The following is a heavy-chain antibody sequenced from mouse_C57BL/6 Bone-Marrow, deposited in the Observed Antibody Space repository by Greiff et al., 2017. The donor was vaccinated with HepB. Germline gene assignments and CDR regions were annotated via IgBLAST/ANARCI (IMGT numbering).Heavy chain of an antibody. D-gene: IGHD2-1*01. V-gene: IGHV1-26*01. CDR3: ARGRCYGKRFAY. CDR1: GYTFTDYY. Sequence: EVQLQQSGPELVKPGASVKISCKASGYTFTDYYMNWVKQSHGKSLEWIGDINPNNGGTSYNQKFKGKATLTVDKSSSTAYMELRSLTSEDSAVYYCARGRCYGKRFAYWGQGTLVTVSA. CDR2: INPNNGGT. J-gene: IGHJ3*01.